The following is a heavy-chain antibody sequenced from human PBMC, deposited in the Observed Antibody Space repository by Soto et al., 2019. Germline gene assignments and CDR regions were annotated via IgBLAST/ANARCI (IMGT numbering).Heavy chain of an antibody. V-gene: IGHV5-51*01. CDR1: GKNFINHW. J-gene: IGHJ3*02. Sequence: GESLKISCKVSGKNFINHWIAWVRQMPGKGLEWTGIIYPGDSDARYSPSFAGQVTISVDKSITTAYLQWSSLEASDSAMYYCARQGDMAATPADAFDIWGQGTIVTVSS. CDR3: ARQGDMAATPADAFDI. CDR2: IYPGDSDA. D-gene: IGHD6-19*01.